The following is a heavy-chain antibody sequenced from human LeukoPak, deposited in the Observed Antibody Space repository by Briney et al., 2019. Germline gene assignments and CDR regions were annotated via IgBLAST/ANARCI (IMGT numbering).Heavy chain of an antibody. D-gene: IGHD1-26*01. CDR1: GFTFSSYS. J-gene: IGHJ4*02. Sequence: GGSLRLSCAASGFTFSSYSMNWVRQAPGKGLEWVSSISSSSSYIYYADSVEGRFTISRDNAKNSLYLQMNSLRAEDTAVYYCARDRSGSYVYWGQGTLVTVSS. CDR3: ARDRSGSYVY. CDR2: ISSSSSYI. V-gene: IGHV3-21*01.